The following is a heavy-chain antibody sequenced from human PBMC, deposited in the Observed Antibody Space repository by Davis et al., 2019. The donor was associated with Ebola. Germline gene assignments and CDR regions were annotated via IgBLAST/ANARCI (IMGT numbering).Heavy chain of an antibody. CDR1: AYTFTSYY. CDR2: INPSGGST. D-gene: IGHD6-19*01. CDR3: GGGWLVLPNY. V-gene: IGHV1-46*01. Sequence: ASVQVSCKASAYTFTSYYMHWVRQAPGQGLEWMGIINPSGGSTSYAQKFQGRVTMTRDTSTSTVYMELSSLKSEDTAVYYCGGGWLVLPNYWGQGTLVTVSS. J-gene: IGHJ4*02.